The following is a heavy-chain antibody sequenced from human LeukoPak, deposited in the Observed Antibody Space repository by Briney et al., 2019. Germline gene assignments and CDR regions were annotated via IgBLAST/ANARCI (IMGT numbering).Heavy chain of an antibody. D-gene: IGHD2-2*01. V-gene: IGHV3-11*01. CDR3: AHGSMYQLDY. Sequence: GGSLRLSCGASGFIFSDYYMSWVRQAPGKGLEWISYISNPSSTRYYADSVKGRFTISRDNAKNTLYLQMNSLRAEDTAVYYCAHGSMYQLDYWGQGTLVTVSS. CDR1: GFIFSDYY. CDR2: ISNPSSTR. J-gene: IGHJ4*02.